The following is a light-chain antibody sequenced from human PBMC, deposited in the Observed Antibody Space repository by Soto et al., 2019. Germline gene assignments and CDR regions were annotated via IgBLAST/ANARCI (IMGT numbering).Light chain of an antibody. CDR1: QTISSW. V-gene: IGKV1-5*03. CDR2: KAS. J-gene: IGKJ1*01. CDR3: QLYTSYSEP. Sequence: VNITCRASQTISSWLAWYQQKPGKAPKLLIYKASTLKSGVPSRFSGSGSETELTHTIIRFQHDYFAAYYIQLYTSYSEPFAQGTKVDIK.